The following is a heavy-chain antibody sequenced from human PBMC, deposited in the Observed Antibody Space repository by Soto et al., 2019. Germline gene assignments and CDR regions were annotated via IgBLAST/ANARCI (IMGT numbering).Heavy chain of an antibody. CDR1: GGSISSSSYY. J-gene: IGHJ5*02. CDR3: AGVPIRSGQLPPIFWFDP. Sequence: SETLSLTCTVSGGSISSSSYYWGWIRQPPGKGLDWIGSIYYSGSTYYNPSLKSRVTISVDTSKNQFSLKLSSVTAADTAVYYCAGVPIRSGQLPPIFWFDPWGQGTLVTVSS. D-gene: IGHD3-10*01. CDR2: IYYSGST. V-gene: IGHV4-39*01.